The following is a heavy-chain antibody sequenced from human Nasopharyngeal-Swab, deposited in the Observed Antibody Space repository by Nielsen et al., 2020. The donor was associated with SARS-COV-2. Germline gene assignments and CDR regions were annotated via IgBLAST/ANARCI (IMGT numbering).Heavy chain of an antibody. Sequence: SETLSLTCPVSGGSVSTTTYFWGGIRQPPGKGLEWIGTVYYSGSTYYNPSLKSRVTISVDTSKNQFSLKLNSVTATDTAVYYCARGYGSFPYYFDHWGQGTLVTVSS. D-gene: IGHD1-26*01. CDR3: ARGYGSFPYYFDH. CDR1: GGSVSTTTYF. CDR2: VYYSGST. J-gene: IGHJ4*02. V-gene: IGHV4-39*01.